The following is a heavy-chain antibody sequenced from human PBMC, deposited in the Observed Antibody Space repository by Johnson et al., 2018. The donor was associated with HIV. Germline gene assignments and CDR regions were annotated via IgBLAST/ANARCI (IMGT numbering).Heavy chain of an antibody. V-gene: IGHV3-15*01. D-gene: IGHD6-25*01. CDR1: GFTFSNAW. CDR2: IKSKTDGGTT. CDR3: TTKPYRSGLYGAFDI. Sequence: VQLVESGGCLVKPGGSLRLSCAASGFTFSNAWMSWVRQAPGKGLEWVGRIKSKTDGGTTDYAAPVKGRFTISRDDSKNTLYLQMNRLKTDDTAVYYCTTKPYRSGLYGAFDIWGQGTMCTVAS. J-gene: IGHJ3*02.